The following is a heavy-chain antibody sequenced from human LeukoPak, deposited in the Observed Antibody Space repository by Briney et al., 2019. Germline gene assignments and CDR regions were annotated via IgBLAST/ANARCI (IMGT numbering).Heavy chain of an antibody. CDR2: IYYSGST. V-gene: IGHV4-59*01. Sequence: SETLSLTCTVSGGPISSYYWSWIRQPPGKGLEWIGYIYYSGSTNYNPSLKSRVTISVDTPKNQFSLKLSSVTAADTAVYYCARTTEGGYTYGYFYYYYMDVWGKGTTVTISS. J-gene: IGHJ6*03. D-gene: IGHD5-18*01. CDR3: ARTTEGGYTYGYFYYYYMDV. CDR1: GGPISSYY.